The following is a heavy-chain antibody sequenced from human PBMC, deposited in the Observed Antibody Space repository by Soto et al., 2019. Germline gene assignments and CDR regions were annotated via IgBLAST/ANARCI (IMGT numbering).Heavy chain of an antibody. CDR1: GYTFTSYG. D-gene: IGHD3-22*01. J-gene: IGHJ4*02. CDR3: AKEAGYYDSSGYHAPFDY. CDR2: ISAYNGNT. V-gene: IGHV1-18*01. Sequence: ASVKVSCKASGYTFTSYGISWVRQAPGQGLEWMGWISAYNGNTNYAQKLQGRFTISRDNSKNTLYLQMNSLRAEDTAVYYCAKEAGYYDSSGYHAPFDYWGQGTLVTVSS.